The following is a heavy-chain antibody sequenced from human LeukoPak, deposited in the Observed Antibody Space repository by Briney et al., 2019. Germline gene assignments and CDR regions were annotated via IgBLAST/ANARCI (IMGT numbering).Heavy chain of an antibody. CDR3: ARDLVITFGGVIVRTDGMDV. J-gene: IGHJ6*02. Sequence: SVNVSCKASGGTFSSYAISWVRQAPGQGLEWMGRIIPILGIANYAQKFQGRVTITADKSTSTAYMELSSLRSEDTAVYYCARDLVITFGGVIVRTDGMDVWGQGTTVAVSS. D-gene: IGHD3-16*02. CDR2: IIPILGIA. CDR1: GGTFSSYA. V-gene: IGHV1-69*04.